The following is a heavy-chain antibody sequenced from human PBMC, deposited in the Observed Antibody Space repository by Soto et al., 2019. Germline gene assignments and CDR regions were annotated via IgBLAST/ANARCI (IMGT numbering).Heavy chain of an antibody. J-gene: IGHJ4*02. D-gene: IGHD3-10*01. Sequence: QVQLVQSGAEVKTPGSSVKVSCKASGDTFSSYTFNWVRQAPGQGPEWMGGIIPILGRANYSPNFQDRVSITADDSTSTVYLELSSLRSDDTAMYYCARAAFDSESYSPPTHFDYWGQGTLVTVSS. CDR1: GDTFSSYT. V-gene: IGHV1-69*01. CDR3: ARAAFDSESYSPPTHFDY. CDR2: IIPILGRA.